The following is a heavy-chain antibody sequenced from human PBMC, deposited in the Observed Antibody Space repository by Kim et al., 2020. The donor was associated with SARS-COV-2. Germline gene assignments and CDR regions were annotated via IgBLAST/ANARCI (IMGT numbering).Heavy chain of an antibody. V-gene: IGHV5-10-1*01. Sequence: PSFQGHVTISADKSISTAYLQWSSLKASDTAMYYCARPRIAAAGTDFDYWGQGTLVTVSS. D-gene: IGHD6-13*01. CDR3: ARPRIAAAGTDFDY. J-gene: IGHJ4*02.